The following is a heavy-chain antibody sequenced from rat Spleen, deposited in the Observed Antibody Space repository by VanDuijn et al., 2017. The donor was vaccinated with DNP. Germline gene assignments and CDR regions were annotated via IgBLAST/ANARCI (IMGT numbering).Heavy chain of an antibody. CDR1: GFTFSNYD. CDR2: ISTSGGST. V-gene: IGHV5-25*01. Sequence: EVQLVESGGGLVQPGRSLKLSCAASGFTFSNYDMAWVRQAPTKGLEWVASISTSGGSTYYRDSVKGRFTVSRDNAKSTLYLQMDSLRSEDTATYYCAREGIRGSDYFDYWGQGVMVTVSS. J-gene: IGHJ2*01. CDR3: AREGIRGSDYFDY. D-gene: IGHD4-3*01.